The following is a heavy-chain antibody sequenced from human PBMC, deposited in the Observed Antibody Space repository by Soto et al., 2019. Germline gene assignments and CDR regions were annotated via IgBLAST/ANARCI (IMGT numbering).Heavy chain of an antibody. V-gene: IGHV4-59*12. J-gene: IGHJ4*02. D-gene: IGHD3-22*01. CDR1: GGSISSYY. Sequence: SETLSVTCTVSGGSISSYYGGWFRQPPGKGLEWIGYIYYSGSTTYHPSLKSRVTISVDTSKSQFSLNLTSVTAADTAVYYCARDYYKYYDSSGYYRSPAYWGQGTLVTVSS. CDR2: IYYSGST. CDR3: ARDYYKYYDSSGYYRSPAY.